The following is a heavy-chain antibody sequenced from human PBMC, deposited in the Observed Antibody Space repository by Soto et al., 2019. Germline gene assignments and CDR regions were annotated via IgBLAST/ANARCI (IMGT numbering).Heavy chain of an antibody. J-gene: IGHJ4*02. Sequence: WGSLRLSWAASGFTFSTVSMNWVRQAPGKGLEWVSYIGRSGTPVYYADSVKGRFTISRDNAKNSLFLQMHSLRDEDTALYFCARDPSPDSSGWYYFDYWGKGTLVTVSS. D-gene: IGHD6-19*01. CDR3: ARDPSPDSSGWYYFDY. CDR1: GFTFSTVS. V-gene: IGHV3-48*02. CDR2: IGRSGTPV.